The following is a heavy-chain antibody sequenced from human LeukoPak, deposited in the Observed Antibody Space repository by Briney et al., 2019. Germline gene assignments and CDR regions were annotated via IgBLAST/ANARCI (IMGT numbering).Heavy chain of an antibody. Sequence: NPSETLSLTCAVYGGSFSGYYWSWIRQPPGKGLEWIGEINHSGSTNYNPSLKSRVTISVDTSKNQFSLKLSSVTAADTAVYYCARAKIYYDFWSGYSRNWFDPWGQGTLVTVSS. CDR1: GGSFSGYY. CDR2: INHSGST. V-gene: IGHV4-34*01. CDR3: ARAKIYYDFWSGYSRNWFDP. J-gene: IGHJ5*02. D-gene: IGHD3-3*01.